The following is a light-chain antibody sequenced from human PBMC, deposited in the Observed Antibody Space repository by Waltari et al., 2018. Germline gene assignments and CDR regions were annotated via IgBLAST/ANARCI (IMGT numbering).Light chain of an antibody. J-gene: IGLJ1*01. Sequence: QSVLTQPPSASGTPGQRVTISCSGSRSNIGSNAVNWYQQVPGTAPKLLIYTNDQRPSGVPDRFSGSNSGTSASLAISGLQSEDEAGYYCAAWDDSLSGFVFGTGTKVTVL. CDR1: RSNIGSNA. CDR3: AAWDDSLSGFV. CDR2: TND. V-gene: IGLV1-44*01.